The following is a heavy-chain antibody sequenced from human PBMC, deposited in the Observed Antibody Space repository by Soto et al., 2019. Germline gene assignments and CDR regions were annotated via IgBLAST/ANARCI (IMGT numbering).Heavy chain of an antibody. D-gene: IGHD6-19*01. CDR3: AQTTGWPGFDY. Sequence: QMQLQESGPGLVKPSETMSLTCTASGASISNYYWNWIRQPPGKGLEWIGHIYNGESTNYNPSLKXXVTISVDTSTNQFSLKLGSVTAADTAVYYCAQTTGWPGFDYWGQGILVTVSS. J-gene: IGHJ4*02. CDR1: GASISNYY. CDR2: IYNGEST. V-gene: IGHV4-59*01.